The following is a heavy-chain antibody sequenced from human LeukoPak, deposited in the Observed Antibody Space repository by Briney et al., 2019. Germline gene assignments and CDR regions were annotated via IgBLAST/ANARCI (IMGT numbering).Heavy chain of an antibody. D-gene: IGHD2-21*02. J-gene: IGHJ5*02. Sequence: ASVKISCKTSGYTFTSYDVHWVRQAPGQGLEWMGIIEPISGSTTYAHKLEDSITMTRDTFTTTVFLELSSLSSEDTAIYFCARHGGDYPDTWGQGTLVTVSS. CDR1: GYTFTSYD. V-gene: IGHV1-46*04. CDR2: IEPISGST. CDR3: ARHGGDYPDT.